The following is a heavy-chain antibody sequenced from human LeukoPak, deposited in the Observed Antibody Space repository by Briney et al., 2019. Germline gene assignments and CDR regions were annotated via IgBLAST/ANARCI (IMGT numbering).Heavy chain of an antibody. J-gene: IGHJ4*02. Sequence: GGSLRLSCAASGFTFDDYSMNWARQAPGKGLEWVSSISSSSSYIYYADSVKGRFTISRDNAKNSLYLQMNSLRAVDTAVYYCARAPRITMIVVDHDYWGQGTLVTVSS. D-gene: IGHD3-22*01. CDR3: ARAPRITMIVVDHDY. V-gene: IGHV3-21*01. CDR1: GFTFDDYS. CDR2: ISSSSSYI.